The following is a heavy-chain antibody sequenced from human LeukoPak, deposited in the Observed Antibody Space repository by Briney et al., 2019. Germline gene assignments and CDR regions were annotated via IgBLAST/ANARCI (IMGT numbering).Heavy chain of an antibody. CDR2: IVVASGNR. CDR3: AAMHPAFFMLPFDY. J-gene: IGHJ4*02. Sequence: GASVKVSCKSSGFTFTSSAVQRVRQARGQRLEWIGWIVVASGNRNYAQTCQERVHISRDMSTSTAYMALSSFRSGDAAVYYCAAMHPAFFMLPFDYWGQGTLVTVSS. V-gene: IGHV1-58*01. D-gene: IGHD3-10*02. CDR1: GFTFTSSA.